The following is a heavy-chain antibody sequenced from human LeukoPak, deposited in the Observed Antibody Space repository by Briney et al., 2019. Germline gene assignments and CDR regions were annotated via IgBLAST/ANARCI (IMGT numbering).Heavy chain of an antibody. J-gene: IGHJ5*02. D-gene: IGHD3-3*01. Sequence: GGSLRLSCAASGFTFSSYWMSWVRQAPGKGLEWVANIKQDGSEKYYVDSVKGRFTISRDNAKNSLYLQMKSLRAEDTAVYYCAREQDGYDFWSGYHKQNWFDPWGQGTLVTVSS. CDR3: AREQDGYDFWSGYHKQNWFDP. CDR2: IKQDGSEK. V-gene: IGHV3-7*01. CDR1: GFTFSSYW.